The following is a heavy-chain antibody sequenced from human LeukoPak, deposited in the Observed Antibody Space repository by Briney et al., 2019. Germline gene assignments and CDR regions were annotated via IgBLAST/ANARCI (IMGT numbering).Heavy chain of an antibody. Sequence: SETLSLTCTVSGGSVSTYYWNWIRQPPGKGLEWIGYIYYSGNSNYNPSLKSRVTISVDTSKNQFSLKLSSVTAADTAVYYCAGLGASGNGYLSWFDPWGQGTLVTVSS. V-gene: IGHV4-59*02. CDR3: AGLGASGNGYLSWFDP. CDR2: IYYSGNS. J-gene: IGHJ5*02. CDR1: GGSVSTYY. D-gene: IGHD3-22*01.